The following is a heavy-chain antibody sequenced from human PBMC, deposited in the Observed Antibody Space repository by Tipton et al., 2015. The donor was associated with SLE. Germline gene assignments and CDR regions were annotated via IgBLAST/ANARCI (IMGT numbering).Heavy chain of an antibody. CDR3: ARVRPTVWNGYSGGMDV. J-gene: IGHJ6*02. D-gene: IGHD5-24*01. V-gene: IGHV3-11*01. CDR1: KFIFSDYY. Sequence: SLRLSCAASKFIFSDYYMSWIRQAPGKGLECLSYISSSGKTIYYADSVRGRFTISRDNAKSSLYLEMSSLRAGDTAVYYCARVRPTVWNGYSGGMDVWGQGTKVTVSS. CDR2: ISSSGKTI.